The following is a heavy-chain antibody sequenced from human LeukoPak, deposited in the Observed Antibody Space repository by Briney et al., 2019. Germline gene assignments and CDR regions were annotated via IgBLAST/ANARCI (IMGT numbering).Heavy chain of an antibody. V-gene: IGHV3-48*03. D-gene: IGHD3-10*01. CDR3: ARLLWFGDPDY. CDR2: ISSSGSTI. CDR1: GFTFSSYE. J-gene: IGHJ4*02. Sequence: GGSLRLSCAASGFTFSSYEMNWVRQAPGKGLEWGSYISSSGSTIYYADSVKGRFTISRDNAKNSLYLQMNSLRAEDTAVYYCARLLWFGDPDYWGQGTLVTVSS.